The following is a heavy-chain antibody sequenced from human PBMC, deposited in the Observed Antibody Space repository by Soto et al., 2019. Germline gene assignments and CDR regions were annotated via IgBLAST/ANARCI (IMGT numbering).Heavy chain of an antibody. D-gene: IGHD3-3*01. J-gene: IGHJ4*02. CDR3: ARETSGYPDY. CDR2: ISYDGTNT. Sequence: GGSLRLSCAASGFTFSSYAMHWVRQAPGKGLDWVAVISYDGTNTYYADSVKGRFTISRDNSRNTLYLQMNSLRPEDTAVYYCARETSGYPDYWGQGTLVTVSS. V-gene: IGHV3-30*04. CDR1: GFTFSSYA.